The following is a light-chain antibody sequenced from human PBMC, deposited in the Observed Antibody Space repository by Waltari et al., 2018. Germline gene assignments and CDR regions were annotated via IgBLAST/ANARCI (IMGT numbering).Light chain of an antibody. CDR2: EVF. V-gene: IGLV2-23*02. CDR3: CSYAGRGTYV. Sequence: HSALTQPASVSWTPGQSITISCSGTTSDVGSYDLFSWYQQHPGEAPKLLICEVFKRPPDTSSRFSGAKSGSTASLTISGLQPEDEADYYCCSYAGRGTYVFGSGTKVTVL. J-gene: IGLJ1*01. CDR1: TSDVGSYDL.